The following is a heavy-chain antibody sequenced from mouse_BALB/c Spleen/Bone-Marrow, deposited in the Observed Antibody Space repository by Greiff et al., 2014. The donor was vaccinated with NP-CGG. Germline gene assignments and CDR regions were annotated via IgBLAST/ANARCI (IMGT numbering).Heavy chain of an antibody. CDR2: INPSNGRT. CDR1: GYTFTSYW. J-gene: IGHJ3*01. CDR3: ARWGITLAY. D-gene: IGHD2-4*01. V-gene: IGHV1S81*02. Sequence: VQLQQSGAELVKPGASVRLSCKASGYTFTSYWMHWVKQRPGQGLEWIGEINPSNGRTNYNEKFKSKATLTVDKSSSTAYMQLSSLTSEDSAVYYCARWGITLAYWGQGTLVTVSA.